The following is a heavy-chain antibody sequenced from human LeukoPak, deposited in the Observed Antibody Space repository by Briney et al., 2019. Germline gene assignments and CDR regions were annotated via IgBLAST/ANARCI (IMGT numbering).Heavy chain of an antibody. V-gene: IGHV1-2*02. J-gene: IGHJ6*03. CDR2: INPNSGGT. Sequence: ASVKVSCKASGYTFTGYYMHWVRHAPGQGLEWMGWINPNSGGTNYAQKFQGRVTMTRDTSISTAYMELSRLRSDDTAVYYCARYPDYYYYMDVWGKGTTVTVSS. CDR3: ARYPDYYYYMDV. CDR1: GYTFTGYY.